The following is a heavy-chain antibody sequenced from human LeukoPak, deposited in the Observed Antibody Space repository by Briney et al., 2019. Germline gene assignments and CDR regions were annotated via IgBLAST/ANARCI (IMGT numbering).Heavy chain of an antibody. CDR1: GFNFNKYD. CDR2: ITGRSDKT. J-gene: IGHJ4*02. CDR3: AKGGWLDD. D-gene: IGHD6-19*01. Sequence: PGGSLRLSCAASGFNFNKYDMTWARQAPGKGLEWVSTITGRSDKTYYTDSVKGRFVTSRDNSKDTLYLQVNGLRAEDTALYYCAKGGWLDDLGQGALVTVSS. V-gene: IGHV3-23*01.